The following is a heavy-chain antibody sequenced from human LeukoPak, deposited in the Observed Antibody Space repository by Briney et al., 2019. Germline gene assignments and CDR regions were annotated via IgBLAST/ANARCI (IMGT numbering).Heavy chain of an antibody. Sequence: SQTLSLTFAISGDSVSSNSAAWNWIRQSPSRGLEWLGRTYYRSKWYNDYAVSVKSRITINPDTSKNQFSLQLNSVTPEDTAVYYCARETWGSSWYPVYFDYWGQGTLVTVSS. V-gene: IGHV6-1*01. CDR3: ARETWGSSWYPVYFDY. D-gene: IGHD6-13*01. J-gene: IGHJ4*02. CDR2: TYYRSKWYN. CDR1: GDSVSSNSAA.